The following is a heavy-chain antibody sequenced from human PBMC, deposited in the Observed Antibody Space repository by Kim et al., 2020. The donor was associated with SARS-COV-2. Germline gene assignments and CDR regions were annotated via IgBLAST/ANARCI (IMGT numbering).Heavy chain of an antibody. J-gene: IGHJ4*02. CDR3: ASCKLAAAEFDY. Sequence: GGSLRLSCAASGFTVSSNYMSWVRQAPGKGLEWVSVIYSGGSTYYADSVKGRFTISRDNSKNTLYLQMNSQSAEDTAVYYCASCKLAAAEFDYWAQGTVVTVSS. V-gene: IGHV3-53*01. CDR1: GFTVSSNY. D-gene: IGHD6-13*01. CDR2: IYSGGST.